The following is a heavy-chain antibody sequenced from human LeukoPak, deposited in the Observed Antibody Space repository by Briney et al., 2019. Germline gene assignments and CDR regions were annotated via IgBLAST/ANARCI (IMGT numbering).Heavy chain of an antibody. D-gene: IGHD3-16*01. V-gene: IGHV4-4*07. CDR3: VRSFGPNWFAP. J-gene: IGHJ5*02. CDR2: IYTSGST. CDR1: GGSISSFS. Sequence: SETLSLTCTVSGGSISSFSWNWIRQPAGKGLEWIGRIYTSGSTNYNPSLKSRVTMSGDTSKNQFSLKLSSVTAADTAVYYCVRSFGPNWFAPWGQGTLVTVSS.